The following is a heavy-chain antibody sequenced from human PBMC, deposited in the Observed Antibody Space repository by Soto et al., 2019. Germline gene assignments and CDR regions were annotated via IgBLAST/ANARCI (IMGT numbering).Heavy chain of an antibody. Sequence: QVQLVESGGGVVQPGRSLRLSCAASGFTFGSYGMHWVRQAPGKGLEWVAVISYDGSNKYYADSVKGRFTISRDNSKNTLYLQMNSLRAEDTAVYYCAKGISGWSGFIDYWGQGTLVTVSS. CDR3: AKGISGWSGFIDY. V-gene: IGHV3-30*18. CDR1: GFTFGSYG. J-gene: IGHJ4*02. D-gene: IGHD6-19*01. CDR2: ISYDGSNK.